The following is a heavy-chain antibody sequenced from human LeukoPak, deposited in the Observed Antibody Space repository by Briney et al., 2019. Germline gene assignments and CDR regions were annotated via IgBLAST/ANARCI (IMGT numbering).Heavy chain of an antibody. V-gene: IGHV3-23*01. CDR1: GFTFSSYA. D-gene: IGHD6-19*01. CDR3: SKDPHAGSSGWYDRFAP. Sequence: GGSLRLSCAASGFTFSSYAMSWVRQAPGKGLEWVSAISGSGGSTYYADSVKGRFTISRDNSKNTLYLQMNSLRAEDTAVYYCSKDPHAGSSGWYDRFAPWGQGTLVTVSS. CDR2: ISGSGGST. J-gene: IGHJ5*02.